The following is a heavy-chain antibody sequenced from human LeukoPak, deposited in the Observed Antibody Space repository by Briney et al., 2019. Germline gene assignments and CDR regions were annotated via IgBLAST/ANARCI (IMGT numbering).Heavy chain of an antibody. CDR1: GGSISSTSYY. V-gene: IGHV4-39*01. Sequence: SETLSLTCTVSGGSISSTSYYWGWIRQPRGKGLEWIGSFHYSGSTYYNPSLKSRVTISVDTSKNQFSLNLSSVTAADTAVYYCARRYNYGYFDYWGQGTLVIVSS. J-gene: IGHJ4*02. CDR3: ARRYNYGYFDY. D-gene: IGHD5-18*01. CDR2: FHYSGST.